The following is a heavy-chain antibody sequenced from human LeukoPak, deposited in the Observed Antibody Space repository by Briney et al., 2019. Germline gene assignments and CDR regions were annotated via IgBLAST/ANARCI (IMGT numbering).Heavy chain of an antibody. D-gene: IGHD2-15*01. CDR2: INHSGST. Sequence: KPSETLSLTCAVYGGSFSGYYWSWIRQPRGKGLEWIGEINHSGSTNYNPFLKSRVTISVETSKNQFFLKLRSVTASATAVYYFAGDCSGGSCYSTYLDYWGEGSLVTVSS. CDR1: GGSFSGYY. V-gene: IGHV4-34*01. CDR3: AGDCSGGSCYSTYLDY. J-gene: IGHJ4*02.